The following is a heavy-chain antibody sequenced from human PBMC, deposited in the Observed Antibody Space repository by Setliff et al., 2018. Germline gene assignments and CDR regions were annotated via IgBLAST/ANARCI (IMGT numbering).Heavy chain of an antibody. V-gene: IGHV4-39*01. Sequence: PSETLFLTCTVSGGSISSSSYYWGWIRQPPGKGLEWIGSIYYSGSTYYNPSLKSRVTISVDTSKNQFSLELRSVTVADTALYYCARSPSSGAYWNPRPFYSDYWARGTLVTVSS. CDR2: IYYSGST. J-gene: IGHJ4*02. CDR1: GGSISSSSYY. D-gene: IGHD1-26*01. CDR3: ARSPSSGAYWNPRPFYSDY.